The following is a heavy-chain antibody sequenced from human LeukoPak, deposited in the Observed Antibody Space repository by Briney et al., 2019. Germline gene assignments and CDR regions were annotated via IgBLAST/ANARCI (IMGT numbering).Heavy chain of an antibody. D-gene: IGHD3-10*02. J-gene: IGHJ6*04. Sequence: GGSLRLSCAASGFTFTNYAMNWVRQAPGKGLEWVSSISGGGSGSTFYADSMKGRFTISRDNSKNTLYLQMNSLRAEDTAVYYCAELGITMIGGVWGKGTTVTISS. CDR2: ISGGGSGST. CDR3: AELGITMIGGV. CDR1: GFTFTNYA. V-gene: IGHV3-23*01.